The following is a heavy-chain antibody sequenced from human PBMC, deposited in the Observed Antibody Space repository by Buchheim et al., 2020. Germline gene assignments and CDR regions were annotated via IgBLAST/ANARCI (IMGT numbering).Heavy chain of an antibody. J-gene: IGHJ4*02. CDR1: GASISNKW. Sequence: QVQLQESGPGLVEPSGTLSLTCAVSGASISNKWWSWVRQPPGKGLEWIGEIYHSGSTSYTTSYNPSLKSRVTISAAHSANRISLKLSSVTAADTAVYYCARNGAYIQDYWGQGIL. CDR2: IYHSGST. CDR3: ARNGAYIQDY. V-gene: IGHV4-4*02. D-gene: IGHD4-17*01.